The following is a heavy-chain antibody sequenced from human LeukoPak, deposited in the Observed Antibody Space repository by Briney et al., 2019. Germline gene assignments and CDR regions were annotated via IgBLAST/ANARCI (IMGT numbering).Heavy chain of an antibody. CDR3: AKDLHVDTAMPYDY. Sequence: GGSLRPSCAASGFTFSSYGMHWVREAPGKGLEWVAVISYDGSNKYYADSVKGRFTISRDNSKNTLYLQMNSLRAEDTAVYYCAKDLHVDTAMPYDYWGQGTLVTVSS. CDR1: GFTFSSYG. J-gene: IGHJ4*02. CDR2: ISYDGSNK. V-gene: IGHV3-30*18. D-gene: IGHD5-18*01.